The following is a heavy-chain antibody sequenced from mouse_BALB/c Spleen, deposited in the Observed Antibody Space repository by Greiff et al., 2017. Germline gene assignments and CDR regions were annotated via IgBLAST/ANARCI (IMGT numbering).Heavy chain of an antibody. CDR2: ISSGSSTI. V-gene: IGHV5-17*02. CDR3: ARDGNYDYAMDY. CDR1: GFTFSSFG. Sequence: DVKLVESGGGLVQPGGSRKLSCAASGFTFSSFGMHWVRQAPEKGLEWVAYISSGSSTIYYADTVKGRFTISRDNPKNTLFLQMTSLRSEDTAMYYCARDGNYDYAMDYWGQGTSVTVSS. D-gene: IGHD2-1*01. J-gene: IGHJ4*01.